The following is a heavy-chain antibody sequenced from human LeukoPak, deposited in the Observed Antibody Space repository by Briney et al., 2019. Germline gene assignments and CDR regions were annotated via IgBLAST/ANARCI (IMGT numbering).Heavy chain of an antibody. CDR1: GFTFSSYG. V-gene: IGHV3-33*01. D-gene: IGHD2-2*01. CDR3: ARGVVVVPAAMLYSAFDI. CDR2: IWYDGSNK. Sequence: GRSLRLSCAASGFTFSSYGMHWVRQAPGKGLEWVAVIWYDGSNKYYAGSVKGRFTISRDNSKNTLYLQMNSLRAEDTAVYYCARGVVVVPAAMLYSAFDIWGQGTMVTVSS. J-gene: IGHJ3*02.